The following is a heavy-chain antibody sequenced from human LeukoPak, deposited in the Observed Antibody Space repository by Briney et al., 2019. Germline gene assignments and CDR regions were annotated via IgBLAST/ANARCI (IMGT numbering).Heavy chain of an antibody. D-gene: IGHD3-10*01. CDR1: GYTFTSYA. Sequence: EASVKVSCKASGYTFTSYAMHWVRQAPGQRLEWMGWINAGDDNTKYSQKFQGRVTITSDTSASTAYMELSSLRSEDTAVYYCARQSYHSGSGSIFRGDAFDIWGQGTMVTVSS. V-gene: IGHV1-3*01. CDR2: INAGDDNT. CDR3: ARQSYHSGSGSIFRGDAFDI. J-gene: IGHJ3*02.